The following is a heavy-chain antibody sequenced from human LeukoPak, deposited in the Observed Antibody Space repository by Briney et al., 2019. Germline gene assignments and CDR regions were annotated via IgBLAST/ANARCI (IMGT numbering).Heavy chain of an antibody. CDR2: ISGSGGST. J-gene: IGHJ4*02. CDR1: GFIFSSYA. Sequence: PGGSLRLSCAPSGFIFSSYAMSWVRQAPGKGLEWVSTISGSGGSTYYADSVKGRFTISRDNSKNTVYLQMNSLRAEDTAVYYCAKDRWDSGWYGDYWGQGTLVTVSS. D-gene: IGHD6-19*01. V-gene: IGHV3-23*01. CDR3: AKDRWDSGWYGDY.